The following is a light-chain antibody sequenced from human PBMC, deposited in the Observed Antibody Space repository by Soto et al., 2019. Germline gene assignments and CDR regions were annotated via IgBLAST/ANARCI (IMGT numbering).Light chain of an antibody. CDR1: SSDVGGYNY. CDR3: SSYPTSSTLV. V-gene: IGLV2-14*03. Sequence: QSVLTQPASVSGSPGQSITISCTGTSSDVGGYNYVSWYQQHPGKAPKLMIYDVSNRPSGVSKRFSGSKSGNTASLTISGLQAEDEADYYCSSYPTSSTLVFGGGTKLTVL. CDR2: DVS. J-gene: IGLJ2*01.